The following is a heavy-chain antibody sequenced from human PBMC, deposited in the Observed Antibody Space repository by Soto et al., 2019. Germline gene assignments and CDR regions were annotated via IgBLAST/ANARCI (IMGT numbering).Heavy chain of an antibody. CDR1: GYTFANSW. D-gene: IGHD6-13*01. CDR2: IFPGDSDT. CDR3: ARTAAAGKYYYGMDV. J-gene: IGHJ6*02. Sequence: GESLKISCQGSGYTFANSWLAWVRQMPGKGLEWLGNIFPGDSDTKYSPSFQGRVTLSADTSISTAYLQWSSLKASDTAMYYCARTAAAGKYYYGMDVWGQGTTVTVSS. V-gene: IGHV5-51*01.